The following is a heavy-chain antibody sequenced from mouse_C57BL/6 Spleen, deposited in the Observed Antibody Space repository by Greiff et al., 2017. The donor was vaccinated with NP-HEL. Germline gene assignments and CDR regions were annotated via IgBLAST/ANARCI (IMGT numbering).Heavy chain of an antibody. D-gene: IGHD2-1*01. Sequence: EVKLMESGPELVKPGASVKISCKASGYSFTGYYMNWVKQSPEKSLEWIGEINPSTGGTTYNQKFKAKATLTVDKSSSTAYMQLKSLTSEDSAVYYCARRGFYPGYAMDYWGQGTSVTVSS. CDR2: INPSTGGT. J-gene: IGHJ4*01. CDR1: GYSFTGYY. V-gene: IGHV1-42*01. CDR3: ARRGFYPGYAMDY.